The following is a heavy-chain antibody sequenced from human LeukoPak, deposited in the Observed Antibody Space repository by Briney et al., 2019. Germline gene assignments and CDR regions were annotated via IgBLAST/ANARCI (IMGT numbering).Heavy chain of an antibody. J-gene: IGHJ4*02. V-gene: IGHV1-2*04. CDR1: GYTFTGYY. CDR2: INPNSGGT. CDR3: ARGPSGAYSSSWYTLWVYYFDY. D-gene: IGHD6-13*01. Sequence: ASVKVSCKASGYTFTGYYMHWVRQAPGQGLEWMGWINPNSGGTNYAQKFQGWVTMTRDTSISTAYMELSRLRSDDTAVYYCARGPSGAYSSSWYTLWVYYFDYWGQGTLVTVSS.